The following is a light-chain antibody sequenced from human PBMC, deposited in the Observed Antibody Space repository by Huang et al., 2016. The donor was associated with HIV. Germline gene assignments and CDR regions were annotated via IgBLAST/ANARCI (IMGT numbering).Light chain of an antibody. Sequence: DIQMTQSPSSLSASVGDTVTITCRASQGIASSLAWYQQKPGKAPRLLLYAASALESGGPSRVSGSGFETDYTLTISSLQPEDFATYYCQQYYSTHLLTFGGGTKVEI. J-gene: IGKJ4*01. V-gene: IGKV1-NL1*01. CDR1: QGIASS. CDR3: QQYYSTHLLT. CDR2: AAS.